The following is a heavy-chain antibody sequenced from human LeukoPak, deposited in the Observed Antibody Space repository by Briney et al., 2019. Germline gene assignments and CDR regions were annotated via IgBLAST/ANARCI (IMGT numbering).Heavy chain of an antibody. CDR1: GGSISSGGYS. Sequence: SETLSLTCTVSGGSISSGGYSWSWIRQHPGKGLEWIGYIYYSGSTYYNPSLKSRVTISVDTSKNQFSLKLSSVTAADTAVYYCASTHYDFWSGSNYYYYGMDVWGQGTTVTVSS. CDR2: IYYSGST. V-gene: IGHV4-31*03. D-gene: IGHD3-3*01. CDR3: ASTHYDFWSGSNYYYYGMDV. J-gene: IGHJ6*02.